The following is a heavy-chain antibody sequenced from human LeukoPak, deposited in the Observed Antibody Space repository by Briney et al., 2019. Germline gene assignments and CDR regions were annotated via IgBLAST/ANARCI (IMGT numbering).Heavy chain of an antibody. CDR1: GFTSSSYA. CDR2: ISYDVGNN. V-gene: IGHV3-30*04. CDR3: ARGGGYCSSTSCSTPDY. Sequence: SLRLSCAASGFTSSSYAMRWVRHAPGKGLEWVAVISYDVGNNYYADSVKGRFTISRDNSKNTLYLQTNSLRGEDTAVYYCARGGGYCSSTSCSTPDYWGQGTLVTVSS. J-gene: IGHJ4*02. D-gene: IGHD2-2*01.